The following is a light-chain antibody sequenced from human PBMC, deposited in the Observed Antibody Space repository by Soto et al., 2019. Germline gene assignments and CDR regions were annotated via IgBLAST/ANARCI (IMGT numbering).Light chain of an antibody. Sequence: EIVMTQSPATLSVSPGERATLSCRASQSVSSNLAWYQQKSGQAPRLLIYGASTRATGIPARFSGSGSGTEFTLTISSLQSEDFAVYYCQQYNNWPPWTFGQGTKVGI. J-gene: IGKJ1*01. CDR3: QQYNNWPPWT. CDR2: GAS. V-gene: IGKV3-15*01. CDR1: QSVSSN.